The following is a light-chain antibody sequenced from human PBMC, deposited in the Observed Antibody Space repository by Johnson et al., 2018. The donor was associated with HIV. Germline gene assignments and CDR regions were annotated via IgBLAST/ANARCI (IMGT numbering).Light chain of an antibody. J-gene: IGLJ1*01. Sequence: QSVLTQPPSVSAAPGQKVTISCSGSSSNIGNNYISWFQHLPGSAPKLLIYEINRRTSGVPDLFSGSKSCTSATLGITGLQTGDADHSLCGTWDNSLRTAFFGTETKVTVL. CDR1: SSNIGNNY. CDR3: GTWDNSLRTAF. CDR2: EIN. V-gene: IGLV1-51*02.